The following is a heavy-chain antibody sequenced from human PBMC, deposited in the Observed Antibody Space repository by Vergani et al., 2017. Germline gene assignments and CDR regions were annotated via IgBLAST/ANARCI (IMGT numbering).Heavy chain of an antibody. J-gene: IGHJ6*02. D-gene: IGHD6-13*01. CDR2: INSSSSYT. CDR3: ARDHSTSGNWCYWHYYYYMDV. V-gene: IGHV3-11*06. CDR1: GFTFSDYY. Sequence: QVQLVESGGGLVKPGGSLRLSCAASGFTFSDYYMSWIRPAPGKGLELVSYINSSSSYTNYADSVKGRFTISRDNAKNSLYLQMNSLRAEDTTVYYCARDHSTSGNWCYWHYYYYMDVWGQGTTVTVSS.